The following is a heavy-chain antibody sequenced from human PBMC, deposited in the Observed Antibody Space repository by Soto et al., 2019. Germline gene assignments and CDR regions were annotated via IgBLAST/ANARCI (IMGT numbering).Heavy chain of an antibody. CDR1: GGSISSSSYY. V-gene: IGHV4-39*01. D-gene: IGHD6-6*01. CDR2: IYYSGST. CDR3: ARHKDSSSSTRFDP. J-gene: IGHJ5*02. Sequence: SETLSLTCTVSGGSISSSSYYWGWIRQPPGKGLEWIGSIYYSGSTYYNPSLKSRVTISVDTSKNQFSLKLSSVTAADTAVYYCARHKDSSSSTRFDPWGQGTLVTVSS.